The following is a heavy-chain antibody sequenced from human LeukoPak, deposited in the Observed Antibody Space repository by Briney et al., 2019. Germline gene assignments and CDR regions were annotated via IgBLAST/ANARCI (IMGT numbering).Heavy chain of an antibody. CDR2: MNPKSGNT. V-gene: IGHV1-8*03. Sequence: GASVKVSCKASGYTFTSYDINWVRQVTRQALEWMGWMNPKSGNTGYAQKFQGRVTITRNTSITTAYMEVSSLSYEDTAVYYCARRAVDNSYYYYMDVWGKGTTVTVSS. CDR1: GYTFTSYD. D-gene: IGHD6-19*01. CDR3: ARRAVDNSYYYYMDV. J-gene: IGHJ6*03.